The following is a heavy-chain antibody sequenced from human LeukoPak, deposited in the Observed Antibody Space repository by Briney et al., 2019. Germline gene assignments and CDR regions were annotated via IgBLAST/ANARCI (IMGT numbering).Heavy chain of an antibody. J-gene: IGHJ4*02. CDR3: ARDYNWNPRTDYFDY. Sequence: GRSLRLSCAASGFTFDDYAMHWVRQAPGKGLVWVSRINSDGSSTSYADSVKGRFTISRDNAKNTLYLQMNSLRAEDTAVYYCARDYNWNPRTDYFDYWGQGTLVTVSS. V-gene: IGHV3-74*01. CDR2: INSDGSST. CDR1: GFTFDDYA. D-gene: IGHD1-20*01.